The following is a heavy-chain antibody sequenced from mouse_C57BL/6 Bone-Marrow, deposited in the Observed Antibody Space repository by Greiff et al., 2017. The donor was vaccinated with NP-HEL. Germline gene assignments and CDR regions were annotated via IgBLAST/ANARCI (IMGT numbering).Heavy chain of an antibody. D-gene: IGHD1-1*01. V-gene: IGHV5-12*01. J-gene: IGHJ4*01. CDR1: GFTFSDYY. CDR2: ISNGGGST. Sequence: EVKVVESGGGLVQPGGSLKLSYAASGFTFSDYYMYWVRQTPEKRLEWVAYISNGGGSTYYPDTVKGRCTISRDNAKNTLYLQMSRLKSEDTAMYYCARRTTVVATDYAMDYWGQGTSVTVSS. CDR3: ARRTTVVATDYAMDY.